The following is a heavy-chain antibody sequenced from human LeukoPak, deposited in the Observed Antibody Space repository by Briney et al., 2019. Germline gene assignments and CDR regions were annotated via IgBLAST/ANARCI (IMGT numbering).Heavy chain of an antibody. CDR3: ARDAYNWNDEGYYYGMDV. Sequence: GGSLRLSCAASGFTFSSYSMNWVRQAPGKGLEWVSSISSSSSYICYADSVKGRFTISRDNAKNSLYLQMNSLRAEDTAVYYCARDAYNWNDEGYYYGMDVWGQGTTVTVSS. D-gene: IGHD1-1*01. V-gene: IGHV3-21*01. J-gene: IGHJ6*02. CDR1: GFTFSSYS. CDR2: ISSSSSYI.